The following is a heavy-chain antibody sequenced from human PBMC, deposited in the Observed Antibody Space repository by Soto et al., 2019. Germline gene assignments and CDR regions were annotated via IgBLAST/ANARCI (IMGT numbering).Heavy chain of an antibody. D-gene: IGHD3-22*01. V-gene: IGHV3-30*18. CDR1: GFTFSGYV. CDR2: ISYDGSNK. CDR3: AKGGRYYDSSGPWFDP. Sequence: GGSLRLSCAASGFTFSGYVMHWVRQSPGKGLEWVAVISYDGSNKYYADSVKGRFTISRDNSKNTLYLQMNSLRAEDTAVYYCAKGGRYYDSSGPWFDPWGQGTLVTVSS. J-gene: IGHJ5*02.